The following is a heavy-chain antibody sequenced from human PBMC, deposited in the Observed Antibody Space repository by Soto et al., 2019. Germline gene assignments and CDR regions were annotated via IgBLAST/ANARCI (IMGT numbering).Heavy chain of an antibody. D-gene: IGHD6-19*01. Sequence: QVQLVQSGSGVEKPGASVRVSCKASGYTFTSYGIICVRQAPGQGLEWMGWISAYKGHTKYAQKLQGRVTMTTDTSTSTAYMELRSLRSDDTAVYYCARAVAGPHFSDYWGQGTLVTVSS. CDR2: ISAYKGHT. J-gene: IGHJ4*02. V-gene: IGHV1-18*01. CDR1: GYTFTSYG. CDR3: ARAVAGPHFSDY.